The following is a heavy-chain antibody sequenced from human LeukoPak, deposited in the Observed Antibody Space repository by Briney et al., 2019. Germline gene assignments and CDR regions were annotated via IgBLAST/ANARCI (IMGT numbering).Heavy chain of an antibody. CDR1: GFTFNNAW. CDR3: TSGDPLGVGPKVDDY. D-gene: IGHD2-21*01. J-gene: IGHJ4*02. CDR2: VKSKTDGGAI. V-gene: IGHV3-15*01. Sequence: GGSLRLSCAASGFTFNNAWMSWVRRAPGKGLEWVGRVKSKTDGGAIDYGAPVKGRFTISREDSENTLYLQMNGLKTEDTAVYYCTSGDPLGVGPKVDDYWGQGTLVTVSS.